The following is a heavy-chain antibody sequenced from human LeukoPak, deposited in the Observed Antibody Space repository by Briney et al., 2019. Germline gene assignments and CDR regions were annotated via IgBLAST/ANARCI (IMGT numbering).Heavy chain of an antibody. J-gene: IGHJ4*02. CDR1: GGSISSYY. CDR2: IYYSGST. V-gene: IGHV4-59*12. Sequence: SETLSLTCTVSGGSISSYYWSWIRQPPGKGLEWIGSIYYSGSTYYNPSLKSRVTISVDTSKNQFSLKLSSVTAADTAVYYCATYLRYYYDSSGYIIPYWGQGTLVTVSS. D-gene: IGHD3-22*01. CDR3: ATYLRYYYDSSGYIIPY.